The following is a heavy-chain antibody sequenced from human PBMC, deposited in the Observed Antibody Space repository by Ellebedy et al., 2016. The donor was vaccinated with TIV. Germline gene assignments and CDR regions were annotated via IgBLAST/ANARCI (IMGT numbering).Heavy chain of an antibody. V-gene: IGHV1-58*01. D-gene: IGHD6-6*01. CDR3: AADPKYSSSSWFDY. J-gene: IGHJ4*02. CDR1: GFSFSSSA. Sequence: AASVKVSCKASGFSFSSSAVQWLRQARGQPLEWIGWIVLGSGNTNSGPKFQERVNITRDVSTSTVYMELSSLRSEDTGVYYCAADPKYSSSSWFDYWGQGTLVTVSS. CDR2: IVLGSGNT.